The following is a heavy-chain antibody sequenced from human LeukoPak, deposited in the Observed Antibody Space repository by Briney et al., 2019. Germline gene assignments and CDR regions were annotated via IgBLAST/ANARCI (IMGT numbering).Heavy chain of an antibody. CDR3: AKDRRLGWLPGIFDY. CDR2: ISYDGSNK. V-gene: IGHV3-30*04. Sequence: PGGSLRLSCAASGFTFSSYAMHWVRQAPGKGLEWVAVISYDGSNKYYADSVKGRFTISRDNSKNTLYLQMNSLRAEDTAVYYCAKDRRLGWLPGIFDYWGQGTLVTVSS. CDR1: GFTFSSYA. D-gene: IGHD5-24*01. J-gene: IGHJ4*02.